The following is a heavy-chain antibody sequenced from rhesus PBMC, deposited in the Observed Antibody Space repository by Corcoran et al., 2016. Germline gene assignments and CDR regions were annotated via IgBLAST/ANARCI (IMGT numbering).Heavy chain of an antibody. Sequence: QVQLQESGPGLVKPSETLSLTCAVTGGSISGYYYWTWIRQPSGRGLEWIGSIYVSGGHQYLTTALKMRVTVFVDTFKNQFSLKLCSVTAADTAVDYCASVPDGGSYYYFDYWGQGVLVTVSS. CDR1: GGSISGYYY. D-gene: IGHD3-16*01. CDR3: ASVPDGGSYYYFDY. CDR2: IYVSGGHQ. J-gene: IGHJ4*01. V-gene: IGHV4S14*01.